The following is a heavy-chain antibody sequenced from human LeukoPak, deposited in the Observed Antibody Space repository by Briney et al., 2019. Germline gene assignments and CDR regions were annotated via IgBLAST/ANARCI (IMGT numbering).Heavy chain of an antibody. CDR3: ARVPGTGWFDP. J-gene: IGHJ5*02. V-gene: IGHV4-59*01. CDR2: IYYSGST. D-gene: IGHD1-7*01. CDR1: GGSISSYY. Sequence: SETLSLTCTVSGGSISSYYWSWIRQPPGKGLEWIGYIYYSGSTNYNPSLKSRVTISVDTSKNQFSLKLSSVTAADTAVYYCARVPGTGWFDPWGQGALVADSS.